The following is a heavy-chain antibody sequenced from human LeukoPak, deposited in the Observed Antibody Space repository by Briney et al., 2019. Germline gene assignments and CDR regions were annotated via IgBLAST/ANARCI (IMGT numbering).Heavy chain of an antibody. CDR2: ISWNSGSI. D-gene: IGHD2-8*02. Sequence: GGSLRLSCAASGFTFDDYAMHWVRQAPGKGLEWVSGISWNSGSIGYADSVKGRFTISRDNAKNSLYLQMNSLRAEDTALYYCAKGTGRGLVGAFDIWGQGTMVTVSS. CDR3: AKGTGRGLVGAFDI. V-gene: IGHV3-9*01. CDR1: GFTFDDYA. J-gene: IGHJ3*02.